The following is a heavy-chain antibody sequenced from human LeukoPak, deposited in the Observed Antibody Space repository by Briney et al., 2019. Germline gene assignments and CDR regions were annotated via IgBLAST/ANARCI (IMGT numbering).Heavy chain of an antibody. Sequence: PGGSLRLSCAASGFTFSSYNMKWVRQAPGKGLEWVSSISSRSSYIFYADSVKGRFTISRDNAKKSLYLQMNSLRAEDTAVYYCASGVNDFDYWGQGTLVTVSS. CDR3: ASGVNDFDY. D-gene: IGHD3-3*01. CDR1: GFTFSSYN. V-gene: IGHV3-21*01. CDR2: ISSRSSYI. J-gene: IGHJ4*02.